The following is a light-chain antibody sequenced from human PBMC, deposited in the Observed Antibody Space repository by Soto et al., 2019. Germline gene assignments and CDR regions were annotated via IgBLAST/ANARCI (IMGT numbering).Light chain of an antibody. J-gene: IGKJ2*01. Sequence: DIQMTQSPSPLSASVGDRVTITCRASQSSTSWLAWYQQKPGKAPKLLIYDASSLESGVPLRFSGTGSGTEFTLTISILEVDDLASNYCQQYTSYSPTFGQATMLEIK. V-gene: IGKV1-5*01. CDR3: QQYTSYSPT. CDR2: DAS. CDR1: QSSTSW.